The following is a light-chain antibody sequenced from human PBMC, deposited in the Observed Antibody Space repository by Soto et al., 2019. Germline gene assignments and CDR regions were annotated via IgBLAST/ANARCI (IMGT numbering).Light chain of an antibody. Sequence: EVVLTQSPVTLSLSPGERGTLSCRASQSVSSNLAWYQQKSGQAPRLLIYGASTRATGISARFSGSGSGTEFTLTISSLQSEDFAVYYCQQYNIWPRTFGQGTKVDI. CDR2: GAS. J-gene: IGKJ1*01. V-gene: IGKV3-15*01. CDR1: QSVSSN. CDR3: QQYNIWPRT.